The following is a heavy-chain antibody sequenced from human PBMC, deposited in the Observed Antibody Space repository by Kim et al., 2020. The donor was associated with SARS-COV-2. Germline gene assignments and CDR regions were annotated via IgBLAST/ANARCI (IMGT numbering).Heavy chain of an antibody. V-gene: IGHV3-23*01. J-gene: IGHJ6*02. D-gene: IGHD2-15*01. Sequence: GGSLRLSCAASGFNVTTYAMTWVRQAPGKGLEWVSDITRSADDTFYAASVKGRFTISRDDSMNTLYLQMNSLRAEDTAVYYCAKGGHCSGGSCYGPDKYFYRMGLWGQGTTVRVSS. CDR2: ITRSADDT. CDR1: GFNVTTYA. CDR3: AKGGHCSGGSCYGPDKYFYRMGL.